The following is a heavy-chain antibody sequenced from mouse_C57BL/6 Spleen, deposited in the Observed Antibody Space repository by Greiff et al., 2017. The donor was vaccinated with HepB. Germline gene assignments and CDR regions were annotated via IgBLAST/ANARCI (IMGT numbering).Heavy chain of an antibody. V-gene: IGHV2-5*01. CDR3: AKKGYDGYSLDY. J-gene: IGHJ2*01. Sequence: QVQLQQSGPGLVQPSQRLSITCTVSGFSLTSYGVHWVRQSPGKGLEWLGVIWRGGSTDYNAAFMSRLSITKDNSKSQVFFKMNSLQADDTAIYYCAKKGYDGYSLDYWGQGTTLTVSS. D-gene: IGHD2-3*01. CDR1: GFSLTSYG. CDR2: IWRGGST.